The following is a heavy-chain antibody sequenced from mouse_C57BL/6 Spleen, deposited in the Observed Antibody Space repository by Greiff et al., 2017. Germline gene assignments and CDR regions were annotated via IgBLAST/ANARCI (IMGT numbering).Heavy chain of an antibody. CDR3: AREEDLRFAY. Sequence: EVQRVESEGGLVQPGSSMKLSCTASGFTFSDYYMAWVRQVPEKGLEWVANINYDGSSTYYLDSLKSRFIISRDNAKNILYLQMSSLKSEDTATYYCAREEDLRFAYWGQGTLVTVSA. CDR2: INYDGSST. V-gene: IGHV5-16*01. J-gene: IGHJ3*01. CDR1: GFTFSDYY.